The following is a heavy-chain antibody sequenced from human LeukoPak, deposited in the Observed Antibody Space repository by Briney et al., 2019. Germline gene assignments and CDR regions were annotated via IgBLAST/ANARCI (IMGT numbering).Heavy chain of an antibody. Sequence: SQTLSLTCTVSGGSISSGDYYWSWIRQPPGKGLEWIGSIYHSGSTYYNPSLKSRVTISVDTSKNQFSLKLSSVTAADTAVYYCAFNPRAYCGGDCYSFDYWGQGTLVTVSS. CDR1: GGSISSGDYY. CDR3: AFNPRAYCGGDCYSFDY. J-gene: IGHJ4*02. V-gene: IGHV4-30-2*03. CDR2: IYHSGST. D-gene: IGHD2-21*02.